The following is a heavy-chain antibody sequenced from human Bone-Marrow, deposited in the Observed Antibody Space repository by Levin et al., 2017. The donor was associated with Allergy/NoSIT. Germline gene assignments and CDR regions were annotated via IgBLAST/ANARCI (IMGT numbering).Heavy chain of an antibody. CDR1: GGSISSGGYY. Sequence: SETLSLTCTVSGGSISSGGYYWSWIRQHPGKGLEWIVYIYDSGSTSYNPSLESRVAISVDTSKNPFYLKLTSLTAADTAVYYCARIPDTTSEFDYWGQGTLVTVSS. V-gene: IGHV4-31*03. CDR3: ARIPDTTSEFDY. D-gene: IGHD5-18*01. CDR2: IYDSGST. J-gene: IGHJ4*02.